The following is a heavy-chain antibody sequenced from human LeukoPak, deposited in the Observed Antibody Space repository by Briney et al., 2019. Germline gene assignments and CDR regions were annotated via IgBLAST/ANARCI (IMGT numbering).Heavy chain of an antibody. CDR2: INHSGST. D-gene: IGHD6-6*01. CDR3: AREGIIAARGPDI. J-gene: IGHJ3*02. CDR1: DGSFSGYY. Sequence: SETLSLTCAVDDGSFSGYYWSWIRQPPGKGLEWIGEINHSGSTNYNPSLKSRVTISVDTSKNQFSLTLSSVTAADTAVYYCAREGIIAARGPDIWGQGTLVTVSS. V-gene: IGHV4-34*01.